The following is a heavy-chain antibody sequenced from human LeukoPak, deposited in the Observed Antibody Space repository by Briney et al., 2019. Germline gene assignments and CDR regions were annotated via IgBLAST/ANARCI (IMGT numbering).Heavy chain of an antibody. CDR3: ARVHLAVVPAAVRTHYYYYMDV. CDR2: IYTSGST. D-gene: IGHD2-2*01. V-gene: IGHV4-61*02. J-gene: IGHJ6*03. CDR1: GGSISSGSYY. Sequence: KPSETLSLTCTVSGGSISSGSYYWSWIRQPAGKGLEWIGRIYTSGSTNYNPSLKSRVTISVDTSKDQFSLKLSSVTAADTAVYYCARVHLAVVPAAVRTHYYYYMDVWGKGTTVTVSS.